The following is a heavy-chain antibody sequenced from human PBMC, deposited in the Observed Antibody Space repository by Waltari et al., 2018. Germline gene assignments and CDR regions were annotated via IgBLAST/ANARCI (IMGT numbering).Heavy chain of an antibody. Sequence: QVQLQQWGAGLLKPSETLSLTCAVYGGSFSGYYWSWIRQPPGKGLEWIGEINQSGSPNYNPSLKSRVTISVDTSKNQFSLKLSSVTAADTAVYYCARGRVAVAGTENWFDPWGQGTLVTVSS. CDR1: GGSFSGYY. V-gene: IGHV4-34*01. CDR2: INQSGSP. CDR3: ARGRVAVAGTENWFDP. J-gene: IGHJ5*02. D-gene: IGHD6-19*01.